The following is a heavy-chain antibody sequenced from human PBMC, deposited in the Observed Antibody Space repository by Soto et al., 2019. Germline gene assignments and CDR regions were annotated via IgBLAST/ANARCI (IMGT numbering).Heavy chain of an antibody. Sequence: QVQLQESGPGLVKPSQTLSLTCTVSGGSINSGGYYWSWIRQHPGKGLEWIGYIYYSGNTYYNPSLKSRVNVSVDTSENQFSLKLSSVTAADTAVYYCARATVVVATPYSTGFDPWGQGTLVTVSS. V-gene: IGHV4-31*03. J-gene: IGHJ5*02. CDR1: GGSINSGGYY. CDR2: IYYSGNT. D-gene: IGHD2-15*01. CDR3: ARATVVVATPYSTGFDP.